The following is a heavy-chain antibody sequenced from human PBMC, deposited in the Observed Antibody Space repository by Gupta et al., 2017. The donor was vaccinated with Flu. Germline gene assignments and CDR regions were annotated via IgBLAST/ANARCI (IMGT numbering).Heavy chain of an antibody. CDR2: IHDAENT. J-gene: IGHJ5*01. CDR3: ARLRRHSGSYYWFDS. D-gene: IGHD1-26*01. CDR1: GDFPNFYY. V-gene: IGHV4-59*01. Sequence: SGDFPNFYYWSWIRQSPGEGLEWIGYIHDAENTDYNPSLRSRVVISQDTSKNQFFLTLTSVTAADTAIYFCARLRRHSGSYYWFDSWGQGTLVTVSS.